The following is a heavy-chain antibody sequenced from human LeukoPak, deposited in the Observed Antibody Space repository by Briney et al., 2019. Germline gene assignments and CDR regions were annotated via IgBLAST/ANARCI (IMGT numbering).Heavy chain of an antibody. J-gene: IGHJ4*02. V-gene: IGHV3-23*01. CDR1: GFIYSNYA. D-gene: IGHD6-25*01. CDR3: AKSLAARWVIDY. CDR2: ITDSGGST. Sequence: GGSVRLSRAASGFIYSNYAMHGVRQAAGKGLEWVSGITDSGGSTYYADSVKGRFTISRDNSENTLYLQMNTLRAEDTAIYFCAKSLAARWVIDYWGQGTLVTVSS.